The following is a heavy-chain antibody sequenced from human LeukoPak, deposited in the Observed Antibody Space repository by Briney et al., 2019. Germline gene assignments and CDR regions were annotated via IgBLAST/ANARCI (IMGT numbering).Heavy chain of an antibody. Sequence: GESLRLSCAASGFTFSTYNMNWVRQAPGKGLEWVSSITSSSSYIYYADSVKGRFTISRDNAKSSLYLQMNSLRDEDTAVYYCARDPYSGNYGDYYYYYMDVWGKGTTVTVSS. CDR3: ARDPYSGNYGDYYYYYMDV. D-gene: IGHD1-26*01. CDR2: ITSSSSYI. V-gene: IGHV3-21*01. J-gene: IGHJ6*03. CDR1: GFTFSTYN.